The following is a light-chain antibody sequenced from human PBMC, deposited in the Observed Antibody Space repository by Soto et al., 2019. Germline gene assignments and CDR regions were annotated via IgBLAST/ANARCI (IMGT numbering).Light chain of an antibody. J-gene: IGKJ2*01. V-gene: IGKV1-12*01. Sequence: DIQLTQSPSSMSASVGDRVTITCRASQGLGNWLAWYQQRPGKAPKLLIYAATSLQSGVPSRFSGSGSGAVFTLTINTLQPEDFATYFCQQDNTLPYTFGQGTRLEIK. CDR3: QQDNTLPYT. CDR2: AAT. CDR1: QGLGNW.